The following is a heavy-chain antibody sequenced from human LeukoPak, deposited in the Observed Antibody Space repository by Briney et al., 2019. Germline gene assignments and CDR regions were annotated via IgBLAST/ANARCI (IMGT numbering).Heavy chain of an antibody. J-gene: IGHJ4*01. Sequence: GGSLRLSCAVSGFTFNYYDMHWVRQAPGKGPEWVSYISSSGTTMFYADSVRGRFTVSRDNARNSMLLQMNYLSAEDTAVYYCAREGYSSSFDYWGQGALVTVSS. CDR2: ISSSGTTM. D-gene: IGHD5-18*01. V-gene: IGHV3-11*01. CDR1: GFTFNYYD. CDR3: AREGYSSSFDY.